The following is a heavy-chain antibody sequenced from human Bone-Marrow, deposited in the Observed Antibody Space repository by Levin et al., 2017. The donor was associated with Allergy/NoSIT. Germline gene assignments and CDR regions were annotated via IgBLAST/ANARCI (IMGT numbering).Heavy chain of an antibody. CDR1: GFIFDYA. J-gene: IGHJ4*01. Sequence: SLKISCVISGFIFDYAMHWVRQLPGGGLEWVSGISANSDIIDYADSVKGRFTISRDNAKKALFLQMASLRPEDTALYYCAVSTGSYYSVFEYWGHGTPVTVSS. V-gene: IGHV3-9*01. CDR2: ISANSDII. CDR3: AVSTGSYYSVFEY. D-gene: IGHD1-26*01.